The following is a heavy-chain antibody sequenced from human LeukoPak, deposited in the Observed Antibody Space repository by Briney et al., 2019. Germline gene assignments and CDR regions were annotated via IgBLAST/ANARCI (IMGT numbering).Heavy chain of an antibody. V-gene: IGHV3-53*05. D-gene: IGHD5-12*01. CDR1: GFIVSSNY. J-gene: IGHJ4*02. CDR3: AKVTGYSIFDY. Sequence: PGGSLRLSCAASGFIVSSNYMNWVRQAPGKGLEWVSVIYSGGSTYYADSVKGRFTISRDNSKNTLYPQMNSLRAEDTAVYYCAKVTGYSIFDYWGQGTLVTVSS. CDR2: IYSGGST.